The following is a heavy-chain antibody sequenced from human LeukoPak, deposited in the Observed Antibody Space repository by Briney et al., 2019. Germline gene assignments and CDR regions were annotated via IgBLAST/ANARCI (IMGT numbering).Heavy chain of an antibody. CDR1: GFTFDDYA. D-gene: IGHD1-1*01. CDR2: ISLDGGST. Sequence: GGSLRLSXAASGFTFDDYAMHWVRQAPGKGLEWVSLISLDGGSTYYADSVKGRFTISRDNSKNSLYLQMNSLRAEDTALYYCAKGDSTGTLGAHFDYWGQGTLVTVSS. CDR3: AKGDSTGTLGAHFDY. V-gene: IGHV3-43D*04. J-gene: IGHJ4*02.